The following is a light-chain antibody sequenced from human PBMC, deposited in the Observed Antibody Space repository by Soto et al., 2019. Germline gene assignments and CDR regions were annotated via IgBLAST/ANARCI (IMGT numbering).Light chain of an antibody. V-gene: IGLV2-14*01. CDR2: EVS. J-gene: IGLJ3*02. Sequence: QSALTQPASVSGSPGQSITIYCTGTSSDVGGYKYVSWYQQYPGKAPKLIIYEVSNRPSGVSNRFSGSKSGNTASLTISGLQAEDEADYYCSSFTSISTRVFGGGTKVTVL. CDR3: SSFTSISTRV. CDR1: SSDVGGYKY.